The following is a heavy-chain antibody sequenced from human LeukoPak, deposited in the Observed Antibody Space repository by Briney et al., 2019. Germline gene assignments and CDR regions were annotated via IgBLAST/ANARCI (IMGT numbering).Heavy chain of an antibody. D-gene: IGHD3-22*01. Sequence: GGSLRLSCAASGLSVSSTFMSWVRQTPGKGLEWVSSVFGGGGARYADSVMGRFTISRDNSKSTLYLQMNSLRAEDTAVYYCARTYTNNAGYYLYWGQGTLVTVSS. J-gene: IGHJ4*02. V-gene: IGHV3-53*01. CDR2: VFGGGGA. CDR3: ARTYTNNAGYYLY. CDR1: GLSVSSTF.